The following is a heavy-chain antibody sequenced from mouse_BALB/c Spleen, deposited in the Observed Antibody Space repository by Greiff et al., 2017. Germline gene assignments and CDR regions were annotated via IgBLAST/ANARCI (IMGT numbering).Heavy chain of an antibody. D-gene: IGHD2-4*01. Sequence: EVQVVESGGGLVQPGGSRKLSCAASGFTFSSFGMHWVRQAPEKGLEWVAYISSGSSTIYYADTVKGRFTISRDNPKNTLFLQMTSLRSEDTAMYYCATGITGYAMDYWGQGTSVTVAS. V-gene: IGHV5-17*02. J-gene: IGHJ4*01. CDR2: ISSGSSTI. CDR3: ATGITGYAMDY. CDR1: GFTFSSFG.